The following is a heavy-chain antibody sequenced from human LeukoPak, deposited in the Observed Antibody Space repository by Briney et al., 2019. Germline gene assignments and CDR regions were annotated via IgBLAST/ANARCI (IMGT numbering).Heavy chain of an antibody. V-gene: IGHV4-30-4*01. CDR1: GGSISSGDYY. CDR3: ARVGGLELLLDY. Sequence: KPSETLSLTCTVSGGSISSGDYYWSWIRQPPGKGLEWIGYIYYSGSTYYNPSLKSRVTISVDTSKNQFSLKLSSVTAADTAVYYCARVGGLELLLDYWGQGTLVTVSS. CDR2: IYYSGST. J-gene: IGHJ4*02. D-gene: IGHD1-7*01.